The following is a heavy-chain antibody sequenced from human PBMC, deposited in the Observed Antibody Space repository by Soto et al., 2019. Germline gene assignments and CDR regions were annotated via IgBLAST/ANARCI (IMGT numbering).Heavy chain of an antibody. J-gene: IGHJ5*02. Sequence: TSETLSLTCTVSGGSLSIYYLTWIRHSPGKGLEWIGYVYFSGNTNYNPSLKSRVTISIDTSKNQFSLRLASVTAADTAFYYCGSVRPSGYVLSWGQGTLVTVSS. CDR3: GSVRPSGYVLS. CDR1: GGSLSIYY. D-gene: IGHD6-25*01. CDR2: VYFSGNT. V-gene: IGHV4-59*01.